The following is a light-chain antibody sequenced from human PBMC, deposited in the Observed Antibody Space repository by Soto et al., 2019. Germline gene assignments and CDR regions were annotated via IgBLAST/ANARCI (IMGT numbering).Light chain of an antibody. Sequence: ESVLTQSPGTLSLSPGEKATLSCRASQSVSSSYLAWYQQKPGQAPRLLIYGASSRDTGIPDRFSGSGSGKDFTLTVSRLAPEDFAVYYCQQFGSSSWTFGQGTKVENK. V-gene: IGKV3-20*01. CDR1: QSVSSSY. CDR3: QQFGSSSWT. J-gene: IGKJ1*01. CDR2: GAS.